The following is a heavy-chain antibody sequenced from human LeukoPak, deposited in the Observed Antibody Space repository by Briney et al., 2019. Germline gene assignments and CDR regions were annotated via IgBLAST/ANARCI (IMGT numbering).Heavy chain of an antibody. V-gene: IGHV3-23*01. J-gene: IGHJ4*02. CDR2: ISNNGGYT. D-gene: IGHD2-15*01. Sequence: GGSLRLSCAASGFTFSSSAMSWVRQAPGKGLEWVSAISNNGGYTYYADSVQGRFTISRDNSKSTLRLQMNSLRAEDTAVYYCAKQLGYCSDGSCYFPYWGQGTLVTVSS. CDR3: AKQLGYCSDGSCYFPY. CDR1: GFTFSSSA.